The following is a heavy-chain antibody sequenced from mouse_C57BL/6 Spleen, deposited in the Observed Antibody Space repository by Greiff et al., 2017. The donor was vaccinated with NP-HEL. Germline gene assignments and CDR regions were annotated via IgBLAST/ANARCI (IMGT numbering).Heavy chain of an antibody. Sequence: VQLQQSGAELARPGASVKMSCKASGYTFTSYTMHWVKQRPGQGLEWIGYINPSSGYTKYNQKFKDKATLTADKSSSTADRQLSSLTSEDSAVYYGARTHERWAQGTTLTVSS. J-gene: IGHJ2*01. CDR3: ARTHER. V-gene: IGHV1-4*01. CDR2: INPSSGYT. CDR1: GYTFTSYT.